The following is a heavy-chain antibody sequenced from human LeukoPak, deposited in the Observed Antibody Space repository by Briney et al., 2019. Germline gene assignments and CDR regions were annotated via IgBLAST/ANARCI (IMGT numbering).Heavy chain of an antibody. CDR1: GFSFSSYW. D-gene: IGHD2-21*02. CDR2: IKQDGSEK. Sequence: GGSLRLSCAASGFSFSSYWMSWVRQAPGKGLEWVANIKQDGSEKYYVDSVKGRFTISRDNAKNSVHLQMNSLRAEDTAMYYCARKGLPDYWGRGTMVTVSS. V-gene: IGHV3-7*01. J-gene: IGHJ4*02. CDR3: ARKGLPDY.